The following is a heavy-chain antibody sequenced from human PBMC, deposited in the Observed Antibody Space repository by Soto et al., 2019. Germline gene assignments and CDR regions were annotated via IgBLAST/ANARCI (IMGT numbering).Heavy chain of an antibody. CDR2: ISSSSSTI. D-gene: IGHD2-15*01. J-gene: IGHJ6*02. CDR3: ARDDEAANYYYYYGMDV. V-gene: IGHV3-48*02. CDR1: GFTFSSYW. Sequence: PGGSLRLSCAASGFTFSSYWMSWVRQAPGKGLEWVSYISSSSSTIYYADSVKGRFTIARDNAKNSLYLQMNSLRDEDTAVYYCARDDEAANYYYYYGMDVWGQGTTVTVSS.